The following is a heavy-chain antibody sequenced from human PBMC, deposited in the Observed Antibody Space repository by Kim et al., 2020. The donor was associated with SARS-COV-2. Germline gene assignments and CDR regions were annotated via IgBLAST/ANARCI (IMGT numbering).Heavy chain of an antibody. CDR2: R. J-gene: IGHJ4*02. CDR3: ARLGASVDY. V-gene: IGHV3-48*01. Sequence: RYCHDTVKGRFTISRDNAKHSLYRQMNSLRAEDTAVYYCARLGASVDYWGQGTLVTVSS. D-gene: IGHD1-26*01.